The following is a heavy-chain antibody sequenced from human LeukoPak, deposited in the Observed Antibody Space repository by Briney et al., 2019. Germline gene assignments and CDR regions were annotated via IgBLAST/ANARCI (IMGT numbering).Heavy chain of an antibody. CDR2: IKGDESAR. V-gene: IGHV3-7*01. J-gene: IGHJ4*02. CDR1: GFSFSTYW. CDR3: ARDVGGSLDY. Sequence: GGSLRLSCAATGFSFSTYWMAWVRQAPGKGLEWVANIKGDESARRQADSVKGRFTISRDNAQRSVYLQMSRLRGEDTGVYYCARDVGGSLDYWGQGTLVTVSS. D-gene: IGHD1-26*01.